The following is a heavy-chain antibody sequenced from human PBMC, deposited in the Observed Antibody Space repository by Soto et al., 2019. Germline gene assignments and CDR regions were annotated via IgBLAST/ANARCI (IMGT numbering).Heavy chain of an antibody. J-gene: IGHJ6*02. Sequence: APVQFYCKASGYTFTGYSMHWVRQAPGQGLERMGWINPNSGGTNDAQKFQGWVTMTRDTSISTAYMELSRLRSDDTAVYYCARERVVPAAITGDYYYYGMDVWGQGTTVTVSS. V-gene: IGHV1-2*04. D-gene: IGHD2-2*02. CDR2: INPNSGGT. CDR1: GYTFTGYS. CDR3: ARERVVPAAITGDYYYYGMDV.